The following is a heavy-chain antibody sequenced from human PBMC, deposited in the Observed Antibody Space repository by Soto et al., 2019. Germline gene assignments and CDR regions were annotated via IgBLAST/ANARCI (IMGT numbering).Heavy chain of an antibody. V-gene: IGHV1-69*12. CDR2: IIPIFGTA. D-gene: IGHD2-15*01. CDR1: GGTFSSYA. Sequence: QVQLVQSGAEVKKPGSSVKVSCKASGGTFSSYAISWVRQAPGQGLEWMGGIIPIFGTANYAQKFQGRVTITAGESTSTADMELCSMRSEDTAVYYCARAADCSGGSCLPHFDYWGQGTLVTVSS. CDR3: ARAADCSGGSCLPHFDY. J-gene: IGHJ4*02.